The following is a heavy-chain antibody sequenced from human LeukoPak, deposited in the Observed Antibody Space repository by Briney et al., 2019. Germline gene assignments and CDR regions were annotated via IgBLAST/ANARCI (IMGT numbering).Heavy chain of an antibody. V-gene: IGHV3-66*01. CDR3: VKDKWIDH. CDR2: IYSGGST. CDR1: GFTVSSNC. D-gene: IGHD2-8*01. J-gene: IGHJ4*02. Sequence: GGFLRLSCAASGFTVSSNCMSWVRQAPGKGLEWVSVIYSGGSTYYADSVKGRFTISRDNSKNTLYLQMSSLRAEDTAVYYCVKDKWIDHWGQGTLVTVSS.